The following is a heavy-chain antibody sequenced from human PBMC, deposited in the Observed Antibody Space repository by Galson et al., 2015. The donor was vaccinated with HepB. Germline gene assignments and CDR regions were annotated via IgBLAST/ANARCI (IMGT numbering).Heavy chain of an antibody. V-gene: IGHV3-23*01. CDR3: AEERGDGYSYFDY. Sequence: SLRLSCAASGFTFSSYAMSWVRQAPGKGLEWVSAISGSGGSTYYADSVKGRFTISRDNSKNTLYLQMNSLRAEDTAVYYCAEERGDGYSYFDYWGQGTLVTVSS. CDR1: GFTFSSYA. J-gene: IGHJ4*02. CDR2: ISGSGGST. D-gene: IGHD5-24*01.